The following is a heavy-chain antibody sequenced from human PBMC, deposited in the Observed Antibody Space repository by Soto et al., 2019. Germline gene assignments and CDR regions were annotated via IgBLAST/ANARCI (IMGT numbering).Heavy chain of an antibody. CDR2: IYHSGST. D-gene: IGHD3-22*01. CDR3: ASEYYDSSYYYGMDV. CDR1: GGSISSGGYS. J-gene: IGHJ6*02. V-gene: IGHV4-30-2*01. Sequence: AVSGGSISSGGYSWSWIRQPPGKGLEWIGYIYHSGSTYYNPSLKSRVTISVDRSKNQFSLKLSSATAADTAVYYCASEYYDSSYYYGMDVWGQGTTVTVSS.